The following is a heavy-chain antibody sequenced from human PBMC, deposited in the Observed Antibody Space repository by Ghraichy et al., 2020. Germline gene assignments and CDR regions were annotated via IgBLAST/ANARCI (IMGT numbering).Heavy chain of an antibody. CDR3: TREVEEVVAGPTDYYYYYMDV. V-gene: IGHV3-13*01. CDR2: IGIGGDI. J-gene: IGHJ6*03. CDR1: GFTFSTYD. D-gene: IGHD6-19*01. Sequence: GGSLRLSCATSGFTFSTYDMHWVRHAPGKGLEWVSGIGIGGDIYYSDSVKGRFSISRDNAKNSLYLQMNSLRAGDTAVYYCTREVEEVVAGPTDYYYYYMDVWGKGTTVTVSS.